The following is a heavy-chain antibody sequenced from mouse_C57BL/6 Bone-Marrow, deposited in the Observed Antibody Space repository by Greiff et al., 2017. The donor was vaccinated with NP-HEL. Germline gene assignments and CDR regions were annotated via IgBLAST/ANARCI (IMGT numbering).Heavy chain of an antibody. Sequence: QVQLQQPGAELVKPGASVKLSCKASGYTFTSYWTHWVKQRPGQGLEWIGMIHPNSGSTNYNEKFKSKATLTVDKSSSTAYMQLSSLTSEDSAVYYCASLITTVVAECLDYWGQGTTLTVSS. V-gene: IGHV1-64*01. CDR3: ASLITTVVAECLDY. CDR1: GYTFTSYW. CDR2: IHPNSGST. J-gene: IGHJ2*01. D-gene: IGHD1-1*01.